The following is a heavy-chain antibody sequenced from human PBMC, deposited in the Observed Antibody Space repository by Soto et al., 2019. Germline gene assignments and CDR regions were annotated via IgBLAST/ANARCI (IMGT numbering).Heavy chain of an antibody. V-gene: IGHV3-33*06. CDR3: AKDGGGSCYIGCWFDP. Sequence: GSLRLSCAASGFTFNNYGMHWVRQAPGKGLDWVAVVWSDGDNRYYADSVRGRFIISRDNSKNTLYLQMNSLRAEDTAIYYCAKDGGGSCYIGCWFDPWGQGTLVTVSS. CDR2: VWSDGDNR. CDR1: GFTFNNYG. J-gene: IGHJ5*02. D-gene: IGHD2-15*01.